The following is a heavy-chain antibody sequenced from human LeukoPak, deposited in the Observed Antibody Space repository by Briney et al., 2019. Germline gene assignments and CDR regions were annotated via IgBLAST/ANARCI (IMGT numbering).Heavy chain of an antibody. V-gene: IGHV4-30-4*07. CDR3: ARDYKVLKGFVPREVGATGGWFDP. CDR1: GGSISRGGYS. Sequence: PSETLSLTCAVSGGSISRGGYSWSWIRQPPGKGLEWIGYFYYSGSTYYNPSLKSRVTISVDTSKNQFSLKLSSVTAADTAVYYCARDYKVLKGFVPREVGATGGWFDPWGQGTLVTVSS. CDR2: FYYSGST. D-gene: IGHD1-26*01. J-gene: IGHJ5*02.